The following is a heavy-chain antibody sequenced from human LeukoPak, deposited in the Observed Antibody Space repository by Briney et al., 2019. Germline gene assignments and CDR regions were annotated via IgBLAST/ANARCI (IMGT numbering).Heavy chain of an antibody. J-gene: IGHJ5*02. D-gene: IGHD1-7*01. CDR2: IKQDGSEK. V-gene: IGHV3-7*01. CDR1: GFAFSSYW. Sequence: PGGSLRLSCAVSGFAFSSYWMSWVRQAPGKGLEWVANIKQDGSEKYYVDSVKGRFTISRDNARNSLYLQMNSLRAEDTAVYYCARGQTTFDTWGQGTMVTVSS. CDR3: ARGQTTFDT.